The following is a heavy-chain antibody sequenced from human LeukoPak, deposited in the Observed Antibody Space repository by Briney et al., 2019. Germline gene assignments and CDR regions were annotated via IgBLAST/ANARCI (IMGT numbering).Heavy chain of an antibody. V-gene: IGHV4-59*01. CDR1: GASISNYF. CDR3: ARQLKVGNTGYYFDY. CDR2: IYYSGTT. Sequence: KPSETLSLTCTVSGASISNYFWGWIRQSPDKGLQCIGYIYYSGTTNYNSSLKSRVTISLDTSKSQFSLKLNSVTAADTAVYYCARQLKVGNTGYYFDYWGQGILVTVSS. D-gene: IGHD6-13*01. J-gene: IGHJ4*02.